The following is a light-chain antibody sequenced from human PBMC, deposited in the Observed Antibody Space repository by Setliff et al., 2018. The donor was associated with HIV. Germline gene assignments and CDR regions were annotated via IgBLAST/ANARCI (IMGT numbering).Light chain of an antibody. V-gene: IGLV2-14*01. CDR2: EVS. J-gene: IGLJ1*01. Sequence: QSVLTQPASVSGSPGQSITISCTGSNSDIGSYNFVSWYQHHPGKAPKLMIYEVSNRPSGVSSRFSASKSGNTASLTISGLQSEDEADYYCCSYAGTYTYLFGSGTKVTVL. CDR3: CSYAGTYTYL. CDR1: NSDIGSYNF.